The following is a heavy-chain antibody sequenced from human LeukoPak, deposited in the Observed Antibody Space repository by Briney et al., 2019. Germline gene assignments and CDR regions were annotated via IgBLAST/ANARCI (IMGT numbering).Heavy chain of an antibody. CDR3: AREGKLTGYFGGLGFNY. CDR2: IYYSGST. D-gene: IGHD3-22*01. Sequence: SETLSLTCTVSGDSISNYYWSWIRQPPGKGLEWIGNIYYSGSTIYNPSLSSRVTMSVDTSKNQFSLNLTSVTAADTAVYYCAREGKLTGYFGGLGFNYWGQGTLVTVSS. J-gene: IGHJ4*02. V-gene: IGHV4-59*01. CDR1: GDSISNYY.